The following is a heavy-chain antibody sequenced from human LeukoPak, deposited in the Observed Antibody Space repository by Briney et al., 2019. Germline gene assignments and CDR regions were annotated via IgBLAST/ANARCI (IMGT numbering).Heavy chain of an antibody. V-gene: IGHV4-61*02. CDR3: ARSGSGYLRYYFDY. CDR1: GGSISSGSYY. D-gene: IGHD5-12*01. J-gene: IGHJ4*02. Sequence: PSETLSLTCTVSGGSISSGSYYWSWIRQPAGKGLEWIGRIYSSGSTNYNPSLKSRVTISVDTSKNQFSLRLTSVTAADTAVYYCARSGSGYLRYYFDYWGQGTLVTVSS. CDR2: IYSSGST.